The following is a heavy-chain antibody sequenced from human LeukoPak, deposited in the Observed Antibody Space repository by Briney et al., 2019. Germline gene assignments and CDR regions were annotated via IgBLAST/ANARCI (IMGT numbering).Heavy chain of an antibody. CDR3: AKDLKKKVAVAGTGDDFDY. Sequence: PGGSLRLSCVASGFTFSSYGMHWVRQAPGKGLEWVAVISYDGSNKYYADSVKGRFTISRDNSKNTLYLQMNSLRAEDTAVYYCAKDLKKKVAVAGTGDDFDYWGQGTLVTVSS. V-gene: IGHV3-30*18. CDR1: GFTFSSYG. CDR2: ISYDGSNK. D-gene: IGHD6-19*01. J-gene: IGHJ4*02.